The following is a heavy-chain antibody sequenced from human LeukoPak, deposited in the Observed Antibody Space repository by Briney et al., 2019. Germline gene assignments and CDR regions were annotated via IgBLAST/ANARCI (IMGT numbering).Heavy chain of an antibody. CDR2: ITSSSRYI. CDR3: AELGITMIGGV. V-gene: IGHV3-21*01. D-gene: IGHD3-10*02. Sequence: GGSLRLSCAASGFTFSSYSMNWVCQPPGKGLEWVSSITSSSRYIYYADSVKGRFTISRDNAKNPLYLQMNSLRAEDTAVYYCAELGITMIGGVWGKGTTVTISS. J-gene: IGHJ6*04. CDR1: GFTFSSYS.